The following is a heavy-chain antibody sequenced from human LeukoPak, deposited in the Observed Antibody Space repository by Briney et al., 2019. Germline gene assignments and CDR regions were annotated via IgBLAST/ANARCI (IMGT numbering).Heavy chain of an antibody. CDR3: AREGPGSSGWFFDY. Sequence: ASVKVSCRASRYTFTGYYMHWVRQAPGQGLEWMGIISPSGGSTSYAQKFQGRVTMTRDTSITTAYMEVSRLRSDDTAVYYCAREGPGSSGWFFDYWGQGTLVSVSS. CDR1: RYTFTGYY. V-gene: IGHV1-46*01. D-gene: IGHD6-19*01. J-gene: IGHJ4*02. CDR2: ISPSGGST.